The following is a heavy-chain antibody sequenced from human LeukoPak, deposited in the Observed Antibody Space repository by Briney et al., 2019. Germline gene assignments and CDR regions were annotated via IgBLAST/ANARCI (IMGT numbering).Heavy chain of an antibody. CDR3: AIEGGHYDSSGYCLPLNYGMDV. J-gene: IGHJ6*02. D-gene: IGHD3-22*01. V-gene: IGHV3-33*01. CDR2: IWYDGSNE. CDR1: GFTFSSYG. Sequence: PGRSLRLSCAASGFTFSSYGMHWVRQAPGKGLEWVAVIWYDGSNEYYADSVKGRFTISRDNSKNTLYLQMNSLRAEDTAVYYSAIEGGHYDSSGYCLPLNYGMDVWGQGTTVTVSS.